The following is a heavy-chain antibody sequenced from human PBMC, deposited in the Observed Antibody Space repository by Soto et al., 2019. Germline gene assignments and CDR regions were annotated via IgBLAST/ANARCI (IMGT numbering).Heavy chain of an antibody. J-gene: IGHJ4*02. CDR3: ARTIVGGVVHAFDF. CDR1: GFTFSSYA. V-gene: IGHV3-23*01. Sequence: EVQLLESGGGLVQPGGSLRLSCAASGFTFSSYAMNWVRQAPGQGLEWVSTVSDSGGSTYYADSVQGRFTISRDNSKNTLFLHMNSLAAEDTAIYYCARTIVGGVVHAFDFWGQGTLVTVSS. D-gene: IGHD1-26*01. CDR2: VSDSGGST.